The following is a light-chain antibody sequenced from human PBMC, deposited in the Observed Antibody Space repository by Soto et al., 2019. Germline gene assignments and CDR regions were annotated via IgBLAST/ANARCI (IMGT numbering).Light chain of an antibody. CDR3: QRYNNWPLT. Sequence: EIVLTQSPGALSLSPGERATLSCRASQSVSSSYLAGYQQKPGQAPRLLIYGASSRATGIPDRFSGSGSGTDFTLTINSLQSEDFAVYYCQRYNNWPLTFGGGTKVDIK. V-gene: IGKV3-20*01. J-gene: IGKJ4*01. CDR1: QSVSSSY. CDR2: GAS.